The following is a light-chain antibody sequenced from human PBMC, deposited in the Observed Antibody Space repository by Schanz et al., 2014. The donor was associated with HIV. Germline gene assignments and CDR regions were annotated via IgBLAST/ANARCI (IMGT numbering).Light chain of an antibody. CDR1: QSVSSS. CDR2: GAS. V-gene: IGKV3-11*01. CDR3: QQRSNWPPVFT. J-gene: IGKJ4*01. Sequence: EIVMTQSPATLSVSPGERATLSCRASQSVSSSVAWYQQKPGQAPRLLIYGASNRAPGIPDRFSGSGSGTDFTLTISSLETEDFAVYYCQQRSNWPPVFTFGGGAKVEIK.